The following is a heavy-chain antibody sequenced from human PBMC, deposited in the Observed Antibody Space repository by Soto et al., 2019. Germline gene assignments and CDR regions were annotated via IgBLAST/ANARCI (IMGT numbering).Heavy chain of an antibody. V-gene: IGHV3-33*01. CDR3: ARDRRSSSWYYYFDY. D-gene: IGHD6-13*01. Sequence: VQLVESGGGVVQPGRSLRLSCAASGFTFSSYGMHWVRQAPGKGLEWVAVIWYDGSNKYYADSVKGRFTISRDNSKNTLYLQMNSLRAEDTAVYYCARDRRSSSWYYYFDYWGQGSLVTVSS. CDR1: GFTFSSYG. J-gene: IGHJ4*02. CDR2: IWYDGSNK.